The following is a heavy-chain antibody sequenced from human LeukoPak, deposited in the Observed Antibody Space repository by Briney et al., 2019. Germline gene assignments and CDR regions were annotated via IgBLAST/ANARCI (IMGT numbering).Heavy chain of an antibody. V-gene: IGHV4-4*07. D-gene: IGHD6-13*01. Sequence: PSETLSLTCTVSGGSISSYYWSWIRQPAGKGLEWIGRIYTSGSTNYNPSLESRVTMSVDTSKNQFSLKLSSVTAADTAVYYCARDTSSSWGGDAFDIWGQGTMVTVSS. J-gene: IGHJ3*02. CDR2: IYTSGST. CDR1: GGSISSYY. CDR3: ARDTSSSWGGDAFDI.